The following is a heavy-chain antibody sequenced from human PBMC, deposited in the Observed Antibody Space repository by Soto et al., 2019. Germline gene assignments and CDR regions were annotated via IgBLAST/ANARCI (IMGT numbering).Heavy chain of an antibody. J-gene: IGHJ4*02. Sequence: QVQLQQWGAGLLKPSETLSLTCAVYGGSFSGYYWSWIRQPPGKGLEWIGEINQSGSTNYNPSLKSRVTISVDTSKNQFSLKLSSVTAADTAVYYCARGRTYPRWPSAPRRATGVSEVWGQGTLVTVSS. CDR2: INQSGST. CDR1: GGSFSGYY. CDR3: ARGRTYPRWPSAPRRATGVSEV. V-gene: IGHV4-34*01. D-gene: IGHD1-1*01.